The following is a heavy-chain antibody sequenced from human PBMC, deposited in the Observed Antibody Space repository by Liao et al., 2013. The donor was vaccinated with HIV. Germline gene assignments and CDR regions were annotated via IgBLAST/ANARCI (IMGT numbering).Heavy chain of an antibody. D-gene: IGHD6-19*01. J-gene: IGHJ5*02. CDR3: VEGRGEVAGTYNWFDP. V-gene: IGHV4-34*01. CDR1: GASFSGYC. CDR2: INHSGST. Sequence: QVQLQQWGAGLLKPSETLSLTCAVYGASFSGYCWSWIRQPPGKGLEWIGEINHSGSTNYNPSLKSRVTISVDTSKNQFSLKLSSVTAADTAVYYCVEGRGEVAGTYNWFDPGAREPWSPSPQ.